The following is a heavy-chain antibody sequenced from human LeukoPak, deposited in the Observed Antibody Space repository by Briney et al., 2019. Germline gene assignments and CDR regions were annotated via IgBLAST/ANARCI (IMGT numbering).Heavy chain of an antibody. J-gene: IGHJ3*02. CDR1: GYTFTRYY. V-gene: IGHV1-2*02. Sequence: ASVKVSCKASGYTFTRYYMHWVRQAPGQGLEWMGWINPNSGGTNYAQKFQGRVTMTRDTSISTAYMELSRLRSDDTAVYYCASGFITMIVVDDAFDIWGQGTMVTVSS. D-gene: IGHD3-22*01. CDR3: ASGFITMIVVDDAFDI. CDR2: INPNSGGT.